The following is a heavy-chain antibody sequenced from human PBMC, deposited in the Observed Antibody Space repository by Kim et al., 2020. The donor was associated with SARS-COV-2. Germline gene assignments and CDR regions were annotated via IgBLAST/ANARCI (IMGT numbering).Heavy chain of an antibody. J-gene: IGHJ5*02. V-gene: IGHV4-39*07. CDR1: GGSISSSSYY. CDR2: IYYSGST. CDR3: AREGLRWIFPPT. D-gene: IGHD3-3*01. Sequence: SETLSLTCTVSGGSISSSSYYWGWIRQPPGKGLEWIGSIYYSGSTYYNPSLKSRVTISVDTSKNQFSLKLSSVTAADTAVYYCAREGLRWIFPPTWGQGTLVTVSS.